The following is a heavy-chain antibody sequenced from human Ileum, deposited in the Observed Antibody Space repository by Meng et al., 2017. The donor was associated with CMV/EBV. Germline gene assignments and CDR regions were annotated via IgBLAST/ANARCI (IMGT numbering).Heavy chain of an antibody. CDR1: GFTFENYE. J-gene: IGHJ4*02. V-gene: IGHV3-48*03. CDR3: ARVPLVARRAYLDY. CDR2: ITRSGNMI. Sequence: GGSLRLSCVSSGFTFENYEMYWVRQAPGKGLEWISYITRSGNMIHYADSVKGRFTISRDNIKNSLFLQMHSLRADDAATYFCARVPLVARRAYLDYWGQGTLVTVSS. D-gene: IGHD5-12*01.